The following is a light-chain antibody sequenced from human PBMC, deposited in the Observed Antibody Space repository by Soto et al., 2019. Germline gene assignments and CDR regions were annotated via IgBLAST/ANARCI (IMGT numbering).Light chain of an antibody. CDR2: LAS. Sequence: IQLTQSPSSLSASVGDRFTMACRASQGISNYLAWYQQKPGRAPKLLIYLASTLQGGVPSRFSGSGSGTEFTLTISSLQPDDFATYYCQHYNSYSEAFGQGTKVDIK. V-gene: IGKV1-9*01. J-gene: IGKJ1*01. CDR3: QHYNSYSEA. CDR1: QGISNY.